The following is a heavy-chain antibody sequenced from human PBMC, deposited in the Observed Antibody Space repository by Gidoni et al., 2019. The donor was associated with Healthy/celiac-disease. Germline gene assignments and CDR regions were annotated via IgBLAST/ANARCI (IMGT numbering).Heavy chain of an antibody. D-gene: IGHD2-21*02. J-gene: IGHJ4*02. CDR3: AKQRVVTDPFDY. Sequence: EVQLLESGGGLVQPGGSLRLSCSASGFPFSSYSMSWVRQAPGKGLEWVSAISGSGGSTYYADSVKGRFTISRDNSKNTLYLQMNSLRAEDTAVYYCAKQRVVTDPFDYWGQGTLVTVSS. V-gene: IGHV3-23*01. CDR2: ISGSGGST. CDR1: GFPFSSYS.